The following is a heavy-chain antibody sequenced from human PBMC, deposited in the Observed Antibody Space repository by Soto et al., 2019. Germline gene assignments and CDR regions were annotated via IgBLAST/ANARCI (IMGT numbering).Heavy chain of an antibody. V-gene: IGHV1-18*01. Sequence: QVQQVQSGAEVQKPGASVKVSCKASGYTFTSHGISWVRQAPGQGLEWVGWISVYNGNTDYAKNLQGRVTMTTDTATSTAYTELRSLRSDDTAVYYCARDDCSGGNCYLDHWGQGALVTASS. CDR3: ARDDCSGGNCYLDH. CDR2: ISVYNGNT. J-gene: IGHJ4*02. CDR1: GYTFTSHG. D-gene: IGHD2-15*01.